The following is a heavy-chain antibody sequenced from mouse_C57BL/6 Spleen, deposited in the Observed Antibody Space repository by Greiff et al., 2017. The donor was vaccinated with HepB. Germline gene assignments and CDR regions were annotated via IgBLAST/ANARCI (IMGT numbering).Heavy chain of an antibody. D-gene: IGHD3-3*01. CDR3: ARDVGTGGFAY. CDR2: ISYDGSN. Sequence: EVKVEESGPGLVKPSQSLSLTCSVTGYSITSGYYWNWIRQFPGNKLEWMGYISYDGSNNYNPSLKNRISITRDTSKNQFFLKLNSVTTEDTATYYCARDVGTGGFAYWGQGTLVTVSA. J-gene: IGHJ3*01. V-gene: IGHV3-6*01. CDR1: GYSITSGYY.